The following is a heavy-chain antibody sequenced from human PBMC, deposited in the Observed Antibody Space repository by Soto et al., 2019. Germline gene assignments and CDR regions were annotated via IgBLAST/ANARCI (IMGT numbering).Heavy chain of an antibody. CDR2: IYPGDSDT. D-gene: IGHD3-16*01. V-gene: IGHV5-51*01. Sequence: PGESLKVSCKGSGYSFTSYWIGWVRQMPGKGLEWMGIIYPGDSDTRYSPSFQGQVTISADKSISTAYLQWSSLKASDTAMYYCARHSDYILYYMDVWGKGTTVTVSS. CDR1: GYSFTSYW. J-gene: IGHJ6*03. CDR3: ARHSDYILYYMDV.